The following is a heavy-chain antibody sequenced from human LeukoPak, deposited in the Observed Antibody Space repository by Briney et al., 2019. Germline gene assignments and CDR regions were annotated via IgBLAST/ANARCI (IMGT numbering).Heavy chain of an antibody. Sequence: SETLSLTCSVSGGCISSYYWSWIRQPAGKGLEWIGRIYSSGSTNYNPSLKTRVTMSLDTPKNQFSLNLTTVTAADTAVYYCARTSARGAQFDYWGQGTLVTVSS. J-gene: IGHJ4*02. D-gene: IGHD3-10*01. CDR2: IYSSGST. CDR1: GGCISSYY. V-gene: IGHV4-4*07. CDR3: ARTSARGAQFDY.